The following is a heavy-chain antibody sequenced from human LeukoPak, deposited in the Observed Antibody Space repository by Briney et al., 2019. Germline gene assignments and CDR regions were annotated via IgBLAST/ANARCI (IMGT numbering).Heavy chain of an antibody. Sequence: SETLSLTCTVSGGSISSSSYYWGWIRQPPGKGLEWIGSIYYSGSTYYNPSLKSRVTISVDKSKNQFSLKLSSVTAADTAVYYCARGAVGATNPYYYGMDVWGQGTTVTVSS. CDR3: ARGAVGATNPYYYGMDV. J-gene: IGHJ6*02. D-gene: IGHD1-26*01. V-gene: IGHV4-39*07. CDR1: GGSISSSSYY. CDR2: IYYSGST.